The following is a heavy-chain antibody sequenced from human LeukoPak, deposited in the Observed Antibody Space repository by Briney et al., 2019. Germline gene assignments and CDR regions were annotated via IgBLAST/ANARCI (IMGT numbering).Heavy chain of an antibody. V-gene: IGHV4-59*01. J-gene: IGHJ4*02. Sequence: LRLSCAASGFTFSSYAMSWIRQPPGKGLEWLGYVYSTGTTKYNPSLESRVRISIDTSKNQFSLRLESMTAADTAVYYCARDQRGSSGEFDYWGQGTLVTVSS. CDR3: ARDQRGSSGEFDY. CDR1: GFTFSSYA. CDR2: VYSTGTT. D-gene: IGHD6-19*01.